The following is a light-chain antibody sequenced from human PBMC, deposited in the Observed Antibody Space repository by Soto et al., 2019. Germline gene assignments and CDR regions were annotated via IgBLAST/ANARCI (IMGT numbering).Light chain of an antibody. CDR3: SSFTGSDNP. CDR1: STDPATYDL. J-gene: IGLJ2*01. Sequence: QSALTQPASVSGSPGQSITISCTGTSTDPATYDLVSWYQQHPGKAPKLIIYEVSQRPSGVPDRFSGSKSGNTASLTVSGLQLEDEADYYCSSFTGSDNPFGGGTQLTVL. V-gene: IGLV2-14*02. CDR2: EVS.